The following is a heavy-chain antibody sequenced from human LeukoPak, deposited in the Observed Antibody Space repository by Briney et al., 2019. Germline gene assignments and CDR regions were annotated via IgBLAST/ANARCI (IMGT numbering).Heavy chain of an antibody. D-gene: IGHD5-24*01. J-gene: IGHJ2*01. CDR3: ARAPQRDGYNSYWYFDL. Sequence: PGGSLRLSCAASGFTFSDYYMSWIRQAPGKGLEWVSYISSSSSTIYYADSVKSRFTISRDSAKNSLYLQMNSLRAEDTAVYYCARAPQRDGYNSYWYFDLWGRGTLVTVSS. CDR1: GFTFSDYY. V-gene: IGHV3-11*04. CDR2: ISSSSSTI.